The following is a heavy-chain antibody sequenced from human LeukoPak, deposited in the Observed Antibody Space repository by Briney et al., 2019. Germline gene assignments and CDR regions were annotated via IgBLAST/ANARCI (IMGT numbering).Heavy chain of an antibody. CDR3: ARAVVVVAAFDY. CDR1: GYTFTSYA. CDR2: INAGKGNT. J-gene: IGHJ4*02. Sequence: ASVKVSCKASGYTFTSYAMHWVRQAPGQRLEWMGWINAGKGNTKYSQKFQGRVTITRDTSASTAYMELSSLRSEDTAVYYCARAVVVVAAFDYWGQGTLVTVSS. D-gene: IGHD2-15*01. V-gene: IGHV1-3*01.